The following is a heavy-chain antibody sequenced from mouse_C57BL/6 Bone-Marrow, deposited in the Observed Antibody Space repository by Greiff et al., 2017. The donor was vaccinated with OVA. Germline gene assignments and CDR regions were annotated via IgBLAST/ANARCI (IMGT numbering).Heavy chain of an antibody. Sequence: DVKLVESGGGLVKPGGSLKLSCAASGFTFSSYAMSWVRQTPEKRLEWVATISDGGSYTYYPANVKGRFTISRDNAKNNLYLQMSHLKSEDTAMYYCARAYYYGSSPSAYWGQGTLVTVSA. V-gene: IGHV5-4*03. CDR1: GFTFSSYA. CDR3: ARAYYYGSSPSAY. D-gene: IGHD1-1*01. J-gene: IGHJ3*01. CDR2: ISDGGSYT.